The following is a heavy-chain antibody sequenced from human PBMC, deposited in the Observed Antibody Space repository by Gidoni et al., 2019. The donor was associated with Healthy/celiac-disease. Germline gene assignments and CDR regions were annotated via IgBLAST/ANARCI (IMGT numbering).Heavy chain of an antibody. CDR3: ARSRHYYDSSGYYSDAFDI. D-gene: IGHD3-22*01. CDR2: IYYSGST. J-gene: IGHJ3*02. Sequence: QLQLQESGPGLVKPSDTLSLTCTVSGGSISSSSYYWGWIRQPPGKGLEWIGSIYYSGSTYYNPSLKSRVTISVDTSKNQFSLKLSSVTAADTAVYYCARSRHYYDSSGYYSDAFDIWGQGTMVTVSS. CDR1: GGSISSSSYY. V-gene: IGHV4-39*01.